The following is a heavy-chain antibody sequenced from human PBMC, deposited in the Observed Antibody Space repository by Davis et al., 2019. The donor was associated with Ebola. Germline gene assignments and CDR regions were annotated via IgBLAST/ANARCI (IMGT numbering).Heavy chain of an antibody. V-gene: IGHV4-30-4*01. D-gene: IGHD2/OR15-2a*01. CDR1: GGSINDSYYY. CDR3: ARNSTTSGWFDP. J-gene: IGHJ5*02. Sequence: PSETLSLTCTVSGGSINDSYYYWSWVRKTPGKGLEWIGHIYYIGTTHYNPSLESRLTMSIETSKNQFHLHLTSVTAADTGVYYCARNSTTSGWFDPWGQGTVVTVSS. CDR2: IYYIGTT.